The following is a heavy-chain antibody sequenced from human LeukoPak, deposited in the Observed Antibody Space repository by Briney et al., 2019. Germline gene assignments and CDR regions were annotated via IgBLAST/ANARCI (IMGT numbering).Heavy chain of an antibody. CDR1: GFTFSDYY. D-gene: IGHD6-13*01. J-gene: IGHJ6*03. Sequence: GGSLRLSCAASGFTFSDYYMSWIRQAPGKGLEWVSYISSSGSTIYYADSVKGRFTISRDNAKNSLYLQMNSLRAEDTAVYYCARVSAAAVYYYYYYMDVWGKGTTVTVPS. CDR2: ISSSGSTI. CDR3: ARVSAAAVYYYYYYMDV. V-gene: IGHV3-11*01.